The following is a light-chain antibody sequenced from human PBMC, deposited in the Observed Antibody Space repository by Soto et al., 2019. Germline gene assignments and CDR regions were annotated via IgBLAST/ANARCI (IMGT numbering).Light chain of an antibody. CDR1: SSDIGGYKF. V-gene: IGLV2-14*01. CDR2: GVS. CDR3: SSYTSSRTLV. J-gene: IGLJ2*01. Sequence: QSVLTQPASVSGSPGQSITISCTGTSSDIGGYKFVSWYQQHPGKAPKLMIYGVSNRPSGVSNRLSGSKSGNAASLTISGLQAEDEADYYCSSYTSSRTLVFGGGTKLTVL.